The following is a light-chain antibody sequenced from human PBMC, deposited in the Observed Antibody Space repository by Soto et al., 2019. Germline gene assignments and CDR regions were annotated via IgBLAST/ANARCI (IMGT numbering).Light chain of an antibody. V-gene: IGLV1-40*01. J-gene: IGLJ1*01. CDR2: GNN. CDR1: SSNIGAGYD. CDR3: QSYGSSLSGYV. Sequence: QSVLTQPPSVSGAPGQTITISCTGSSSNIGAGYDVHWYQQLPGTAPKLLIYGNNNRPSGVPDRFSGSKSGTSASLAITGLQAEDEADYYCQSYGSSLSGYVFGTGTKVTVL.